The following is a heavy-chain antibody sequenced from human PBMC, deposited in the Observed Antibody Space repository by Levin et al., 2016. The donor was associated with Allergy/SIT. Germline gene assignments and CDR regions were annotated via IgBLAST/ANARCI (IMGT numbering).Heavy chain of an antibody. V-gene: IGHV3-15*05. Sequence: WIRQPPGKGLEWVGRIKSKTDGGTTDYAAPVKGRFTISRDNAKNSLYLQMNSLRAEDTALYYCAKSLGLTVTTGVHYYYYGMDVWGQGTTVTVSS. D-gene: IGHD4-17*01. J-gene: IGHJ6*02. CDR2: IKSKTDGGTT. CDR3: AKSLGLTVTTGVHYYYYGMDV.